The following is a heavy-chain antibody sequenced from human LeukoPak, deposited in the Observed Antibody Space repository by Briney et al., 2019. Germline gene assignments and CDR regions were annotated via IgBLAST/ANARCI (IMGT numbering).Heavy chain of an antibody. CDR1: GFTLDDYG. D-gene: IGHD2-8*02. J-gene: IGHJ6*03. Sequence: GGSLRLSCAASGFTLDDYGMSWVRQAPGKGLEWVSGINWNGGSTGYADSVKGRFTISRDNAKNSLYLQMNSLRAEDTALYYCARDLVAYYMDVWGKGTTVTVSS. V-gene: IGHV3-20*04. CDR2: INWNGGST. CDR3: ARDLVAYYMDV.